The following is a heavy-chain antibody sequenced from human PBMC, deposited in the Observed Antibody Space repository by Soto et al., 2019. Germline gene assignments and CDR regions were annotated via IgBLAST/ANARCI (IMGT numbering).Heavy chain of an antibody. CDR3: ARDYYKYYDSSGYYRSPAY. V-gene: IGHV3-30-3*01. CDR1: GLTFRSYA. CDR2: ISYDENNR. Sequence: GGSLRLSCAASGLTFRSYAMHWVRQAPGKGLEWVATISYDENNRYYTDSVKGRFTISRDNSRNTLFLQMNSLRAEDTAVYYCARDYYKYYDSSGYYRSPAYWGQGTLVTVSS. J-gene: IGHJ4*02. D-gene: IGHD3-22*01.